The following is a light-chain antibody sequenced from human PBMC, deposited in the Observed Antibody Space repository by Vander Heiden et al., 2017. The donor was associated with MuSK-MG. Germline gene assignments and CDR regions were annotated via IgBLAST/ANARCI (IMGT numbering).Light chain of an antibody. CDR2: GAS. CDR3: LQDGSSPPT. J-gene: IGKJ3*01. Sequence: EIVLTHSPCTLSSSPGERATLSCRASQSIRSNYLAWYQQKPGQVPRLLIYGASSRATGIPDRFSGSGSGTEFTLTISRLEPEDFAVYYCLQDGSSPPTFGHGTKVDVK. CDR1: QSIRSNY. V-gene: IGKV3-20*01.